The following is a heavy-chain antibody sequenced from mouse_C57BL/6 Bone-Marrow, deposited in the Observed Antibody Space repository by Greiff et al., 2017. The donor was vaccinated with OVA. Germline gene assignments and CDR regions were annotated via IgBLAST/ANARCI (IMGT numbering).Heavy chain of an antibody. CDR1: GFNFKDYY. D-gene: IGHD1-1*01. J-gene: IGHJ1*03. Sequence: VQLQQSGAELVRPGASVKLSCTASGFNFKDYYMHWVKQRPEQGLEWIGWIDPENGDTEYASKFQGKATLTADTSSNTAYLQLSSLTSEDTADYYGTTWYYYDSSYWYFDVWGTGTTVTVSS. V-gene: IGHV14-4*01. CDR3: TTWYYYDSSYWYFDV. CDR2: IDPENGDT.